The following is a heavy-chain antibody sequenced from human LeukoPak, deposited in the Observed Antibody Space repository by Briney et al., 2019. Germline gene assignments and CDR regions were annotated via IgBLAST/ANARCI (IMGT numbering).Heavy chain of an antibody. V-gene: IGHV1-8*01. Sequence: ASVTVSCKASGHTFTSYDINWVRQATGQGLEWMGWMNPNSGNTGYAQKFQGRVTMTRNTSISTAYMELSSLRSEDTAVYYCARGIGYSYGYIDYWGQGTLVTVSS. CDR3: ARGIGYSYGYIDY. J-gene: IGHJ4*02. D-gene: IGHD5-18*01. CDR2: MNPNSGNT. CDR1: GHTFTSYD.